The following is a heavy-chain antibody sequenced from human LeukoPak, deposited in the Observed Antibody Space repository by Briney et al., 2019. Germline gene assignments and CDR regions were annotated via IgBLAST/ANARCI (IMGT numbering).Heavy chain of an antibody. CDR3: AKSRSEVVVAAANY. V-gene: IGHV3-23*01. J-gene: IGHJ4*02. D-gene: IGHD2-15*01. Sequence: GGSLRLSCAASGFTFSSYSMNWVRQAPGKGLEWVSAITGSGGTTYYADSVRGRFTISRDNSKNTLYLQMNSLRAEDTAIYYCAKSRSEVVVAAANYWGQGTLITVSS. CDR2: ITGSGGTT. CDR1: GFTFSSYS.